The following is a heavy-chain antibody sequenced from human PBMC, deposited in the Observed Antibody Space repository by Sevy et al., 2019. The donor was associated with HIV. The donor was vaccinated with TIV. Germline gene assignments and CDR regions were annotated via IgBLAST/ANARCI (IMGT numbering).Heavy chain of an antibody. CDR1: GFTFNKYS. J-gene: IGHJ4*02. D-gene: IGHD2-8*01. CDR3: AREGCTKPHDY. Sequence: GGSLRLSCAASGFTFNKYSMSWVRQPPGKGLEWVATLSFGWGEINYAAPVKGRFTISRDNSKNSFYLQMNNLRAEDTALYYCAREGCTKPHDYWGQGTLVTVSS. CDR2: LSFGWGEI. V-gene: IGHV3-23*01.